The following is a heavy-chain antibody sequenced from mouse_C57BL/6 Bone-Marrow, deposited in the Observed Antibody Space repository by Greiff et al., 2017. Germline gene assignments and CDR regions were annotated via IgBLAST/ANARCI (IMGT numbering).Heavy chain of an antibody. CDR1: GFSFNTYA. D-gene: IGHD2-4*01. V-gene: IGHV10-1*01. Sequence: EVKLMESGGGLVQPKGSLKLSCAASGFSFNTYAMNWVRQAPGKGLEWVARIRSKSNNYATYYADSVKARFTISRDDSESMVYLQMSNLKTEDTAMYYCVRHEDDYDGFAYWGQGTLVTVSA. J-gene: IGHJ3*01. CDR3: VRHEDDYDGFAY. CDR2: IRSKSNNYAT.